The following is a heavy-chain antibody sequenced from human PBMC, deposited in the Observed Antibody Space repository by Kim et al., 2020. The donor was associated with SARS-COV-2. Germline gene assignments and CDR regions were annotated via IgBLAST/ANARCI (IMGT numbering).Heavy chain of an antibody. J-gene: IGHJ6*01. CDR2: VSYDGSDK. CDR3: AKASRSTISGHYYAMDP. V-gene: IGHV3-33*03. CDR1: GYTFSSYG. D-gene: IGHD2-15*01. Sequence: GGSLRLSCAASGYTFSSYGMVWVRQAPGKGLEWVALVSYDGSDKSYADSVKGRFTISKDFSKKTLFLQMNSLSAEDTALYYCAKASRSTISGHYYAMDPWGQGTTVTVSS.